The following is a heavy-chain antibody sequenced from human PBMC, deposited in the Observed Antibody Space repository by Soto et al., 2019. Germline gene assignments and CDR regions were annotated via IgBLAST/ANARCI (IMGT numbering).Heavy chain of an antibody. CDR2: IYPGDSHT. CDR3: ARQGYCSTTACSTVDY. V-gene: IGHV5-51*01. D-gene: IGHD2-2*01. CDR1: GYSFTSYL. Sequence: GESLKISCKGSGYSFTSYLIGWVRQMPVKGLEWLGIIYPGDSHTRYSPSLQGQVTISADKSISTAYLQWNSLKASDTAIYYCARQGYCSTTACSTVDYWGQGTLVAVSS. J-gene: IGHJ4*02.